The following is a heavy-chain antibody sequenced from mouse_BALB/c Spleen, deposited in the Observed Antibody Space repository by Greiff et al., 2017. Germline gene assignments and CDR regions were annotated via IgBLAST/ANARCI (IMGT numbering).Heavy chain of an antibody. D-gene: IGHD2-3*01. CDR1: GYTFSSYW. CDR3: ARYVYYNSYAMDY. Sequence: QVQLQQPGAELVKPGASVKLSCKATGYTFSSYWIEWVKQRPGHGLEWIGEILPGSGSTNYNEKFKGKATFTADTYSNTAYMQLSSLTSEDCVFYYFARYVYYNSYAMDYWGQGTSVTVSS. CDR2: ILPGSGST. J-gene: IGHJ4*01. V-gene: IGHV1-9*01.